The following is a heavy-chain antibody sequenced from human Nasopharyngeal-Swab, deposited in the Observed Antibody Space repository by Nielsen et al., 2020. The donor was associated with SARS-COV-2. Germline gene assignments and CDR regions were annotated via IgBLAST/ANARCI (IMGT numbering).Heavy chain of an antibody. Sequence: ASVNVSCKASGYTFTGYYMHLVRQAPGQGLEWMGWINPNSGGTNYAQKSQGRVTMTRDTSISTAYMELSRLRSDDTTVYYCAIDRSYSSGGEHWFDPWGQGTLVTVSS. CDR1: GYTFTGYY. J-gene: IGHJ5*02. D-gene: IGHD6-19*01. CDR3: AIDRSYSSGGEHWFDP. V-gene: IGHV1-2*02. CDR2: INPNSGGT.